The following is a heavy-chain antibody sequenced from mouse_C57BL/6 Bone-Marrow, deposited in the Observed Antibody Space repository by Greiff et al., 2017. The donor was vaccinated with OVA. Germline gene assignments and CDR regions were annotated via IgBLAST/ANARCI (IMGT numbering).Heavy chain of an antibody. D-gene: IGHD3-2*02. J-gene: IGHJ2*01. V-gene: IGHV14-4*01. Sequence: EVQLVESGAELVRPGASVKLSCTASGFNIKDDYMHWVKQRPEQGLEWIGWIDPENGDTEYASKFQGKATITADTSSNTAYLQLSSLTSEDTAVYYCSTAQASYYFDYWGQGTTLTVSS. CDR3: STAQASYYFDY. CDR2: IDPENGDT. CDR1: GFNIKDDY.